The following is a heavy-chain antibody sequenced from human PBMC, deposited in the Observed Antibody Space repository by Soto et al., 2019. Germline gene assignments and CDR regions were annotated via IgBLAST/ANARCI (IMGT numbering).Heavy chain of an antibody. J-gene: IGHJ4*02. CDR3: ARDKRDLRFLEWSYYFDF. V-gene: IGHV3-30-3*01. D-gene: IGHD3-3*01. CDR1: GVTFSIYA. CDR2: ISYDGSNK. Sequence: GGSLGLSCAASGVTFSIYAMHWFRQAPGKGLEWVAVISYDGSNKYYADSVKGRFTISRDNSKNTLYLQMNSLRAEDTAVYYCARDKRDLRFLEWSYYFDFWGQGTLVTVSS.